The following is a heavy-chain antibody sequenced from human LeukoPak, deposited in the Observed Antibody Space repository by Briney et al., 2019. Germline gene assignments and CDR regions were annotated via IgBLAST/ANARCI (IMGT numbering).Heavy chain of an antibody. J-gene: IGHJ4*02. CDR3: ARTPSKIFGVVISFDY. Sequence: PGGSLRLSCAASGFTFSSYAMHWVRQAPGKGLEWVAVISYDGSNKYYADSVKGRFTISRDNSKNMLYLQMNSLRAEDTAVYYCARTPSKIFGVVISFDYWGQGTLVTVSS. CDR1: GFTFSSYA. D-gene: IGHD3-3*01. V-gene: IGHV3-30*04. CDR2: ISYDGSNK.